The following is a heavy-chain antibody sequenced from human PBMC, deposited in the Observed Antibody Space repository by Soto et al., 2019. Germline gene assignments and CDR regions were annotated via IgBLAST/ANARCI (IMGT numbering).Heavy chain of an antibody. D-gene: IGHD3-10*01. V-gene: IGHV3-23*01. Sequence: LRLSCAASGFTFSSYSMSWVRQAACKVREWVSGFRTGGDDATTYYADSVKGRFTISRDNSKNMLFLQMNSLRAEDTAIYYCAKKANSGPGSQYFDNWGQGTLVTVSS. J-gene: IGHJ4*02. CDR1: GFTFSSYS. CDR3: AKKANSGPGSQYFDN. CDR2: FRTGGDDATT.